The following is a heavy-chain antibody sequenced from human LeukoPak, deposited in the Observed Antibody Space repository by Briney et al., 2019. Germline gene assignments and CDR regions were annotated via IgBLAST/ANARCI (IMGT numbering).Heavy chain of an antibody. CDR2: IYSGGSI. Sequence: PGGSLRLSCAASGFTFSSYAMSWVRQAPGEGLEWVSLIYSGGSIYYADSVKGRFTISRDNAKNTLYLQMNSLRAEDTAVYYCARDQAGTTCWGQGTLVTVSS. J-gene: IGHJ4*02. V-gene: IGHV3-66*01. CDR1: GFTFSSYA. CDR3: ARDQAGTTC. D-gene: IGHD1-1*01.